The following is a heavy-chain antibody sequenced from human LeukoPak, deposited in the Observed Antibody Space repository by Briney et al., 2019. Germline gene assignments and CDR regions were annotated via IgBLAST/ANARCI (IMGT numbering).Heavy chain of an antibody. J-gene: IGHJ4*02. Sequence: PGGSLRLSCAGSGFTLGSYAMSWVRQAPGKGLEWDSAISGNGYNTYYADSVKGRFTISSESSGNTLYLQMHNLRAEDTAVYYCAKGVRLWFAFYFDYWGQGTLVTVSS. CDR2: ISGNGYNT. CDR1: GFTLGSYA. CDR3: AKGVRLWFAFYFDY. V-gene: IGHV3-23*01. D-gene: IGHD3-10*01.